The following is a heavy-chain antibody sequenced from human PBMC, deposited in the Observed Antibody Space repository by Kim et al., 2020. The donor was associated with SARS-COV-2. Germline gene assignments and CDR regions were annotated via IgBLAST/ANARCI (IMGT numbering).Heavy chain of an antibody. CDR2: IKEDGTEK. D-gene: IGHD2-15*01. Sequence: GGSLRLSCVVSGFSFTTNWMSWVRQAPGKGLEWVAKIKEDGTEKYYGYSVEGRFTISGDNAKNSLYLQMNSLGAEDTAVYYCARDRRYSLDYWGQGTLVTVSS. V-gene: IGHV3-7*01. CDR3: ARDRRYSLDY. CDR1: GFSFTTNW. J-gene: IGHJ4*02.